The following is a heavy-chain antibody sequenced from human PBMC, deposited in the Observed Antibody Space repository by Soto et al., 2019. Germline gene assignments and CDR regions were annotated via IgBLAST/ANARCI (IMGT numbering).Heavy chain of an antibody. Sequence: ASVKVSCKVSGYTLTELSMHWVRQAPGKGIEWMGGFDPEDGGTIYAQKFQGRVTMTEDTSTDTACMELSSLRSEDTAVYYYATTTVTIYYYYYYMDVWGKGTTVTVSS. CDR3: ATTTVTIYYYYYYMDV. J-gene: IGHJ6*03. D-gene: IGHD4-4*01. CDR2: FDPEDGGT. CDR1: GYTLTELS. V-gene: IGHV1-24*01.